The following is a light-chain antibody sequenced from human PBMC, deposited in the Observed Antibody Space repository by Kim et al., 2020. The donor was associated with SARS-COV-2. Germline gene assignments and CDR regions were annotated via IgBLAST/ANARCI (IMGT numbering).Light chain of an antibody. CDR3: ASWDDTLNSQL. CDR2: RND. J-gene: IGLJ3*02. V-gene: IGLV1-47*01. Sequence: QSVLTQPPSASGTPGQTVTISCSGGRANIGNNFVFWYRQLPGAAPRLLMYRNDQRPSGVPDRIYGSKSGTSASLAISDLRSEDEADYFCASWDDTLNSQLFGGGTQLTVL. CDR1: RANIGNNF.